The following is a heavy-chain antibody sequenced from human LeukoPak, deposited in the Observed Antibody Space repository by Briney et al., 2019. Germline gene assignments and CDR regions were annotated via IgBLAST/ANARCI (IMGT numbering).Heavy chain of an antibody. CDR2: INHSGST. V-gene: IGHV4-34*01. CDR1: GDSVRTNNYY. D-gene: IGHD3-22*01. CDR3: VTYYFDSSGPKKNY. Sequence: SETLSLTCTVSGDSVRTNNYYWSWIRQPPGKGLEWIGEINHSGSTNYNPSLKSRVTISVDTSKKQFSLKLSSVTAADTAVYYCVTYYFDSSGPKKNYWGQGTLVTVSS. J-gene: IGHJ4*02.